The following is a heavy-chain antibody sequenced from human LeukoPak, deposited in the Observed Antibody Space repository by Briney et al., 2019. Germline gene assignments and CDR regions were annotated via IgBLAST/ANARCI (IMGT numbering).Heavy chain of an antibody. CDR3: ARRAASGVDY. CDR1: GYSFTSYW. V-gene: IGHV5-51*01. J-gene: IGHJ4*02. Sequence: RGESLQISCKGSGYSFTSYWIGWVRQMPGKGLEWMGIIYPDDSDTRXXPSXXGQVTISADKSISTAYLQWSSLKASDTAMYYCARRAASGVDYWGQGTLVTVSS. CDR2: IYPDDSDT. D-gene: IGHD3-10*01.